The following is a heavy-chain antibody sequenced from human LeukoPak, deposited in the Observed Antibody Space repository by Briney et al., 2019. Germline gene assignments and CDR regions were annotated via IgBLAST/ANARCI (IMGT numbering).Heavy chain of an antibody. CDR1: GYTFTSYG. D-gene: IGHD3-3*01. J-gene: IGHJ4*02. Sequence: ASVKVSCKASGYTFTSYGISWVRQAPGQGLEWMGWISAYNGNTNYAQKLQGRVTMTTDTSTSTAYMELRSPRSDDTAVYYCARVALTIFGVAHFDYWGQGTLVTVSS. CDR3: ARVALTIFGVAHFDY. V-gene: IGHV1-18*01. CDR2: ISAYNGNT.